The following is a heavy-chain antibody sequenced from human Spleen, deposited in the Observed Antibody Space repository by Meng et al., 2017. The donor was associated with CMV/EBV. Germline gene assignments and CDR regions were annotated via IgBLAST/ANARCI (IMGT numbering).Heavy chain of an antibody. J-gene: IGHJ6*02. CDR1: GYTFTSYD. V-gene: IGHV1-2*02. CDR3: ARSYCSSTSCLLYYYYGMDV. D-gene: IGHD2-2*01. CDR2: INPNSGGT. Sequence: ASVKVSCKASGYTFTSYDINWVRQATGQGLEWMGWINPNSGGTNYAQKFQGRVTMTRDTSISTAYMELSRLRSDDTAVYYCARSYCSSTSCLLYYYYGMDVWGQGTTVTVSS.